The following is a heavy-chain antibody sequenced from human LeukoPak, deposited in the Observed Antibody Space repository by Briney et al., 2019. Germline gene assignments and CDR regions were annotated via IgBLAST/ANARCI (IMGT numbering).Heavy chain of an antibody. Sequence: GASLKISCKGSGYIFTSYWIGWVRQLPGKGLEWMGIIYPGDSDTTYSPSFQGQVTISADKSISTAYLQWSSLKASDTAMYYCARHDYGDYYSFDYWGQGTLVTVSS. CDR2: IYPGDSDT. CDR3: ARHDYGDYYSFDY. D-gene: IGHD4-17*01. V-gene: IGHV5-51*01. J-gene: IGHJ4*02. CDR1: GYIFTSYW.